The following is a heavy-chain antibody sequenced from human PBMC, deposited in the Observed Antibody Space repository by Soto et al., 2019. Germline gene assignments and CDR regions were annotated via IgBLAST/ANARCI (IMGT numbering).Heavy chain of an antibody. V-gene: IGHV6-1*01. CDR3: AREPGITIFGVPSRVAFDI. D-gene: IGHD3-3*01. CDR2: TYYRSKWYN. J-gene: IGHJ3*02. Sequence: RSQTLSLTCAISGDSVSSNSAAWNWIRQSPSRGLEWLGRTYYRSKWYNDYAVSVKSRITINPDTSKNQFSLQLNSVTPEDTAVYYCAREPGITIFGVPSRVAFDIWGQGTMVTVSS. CDR1: GDSVSSNSAA.